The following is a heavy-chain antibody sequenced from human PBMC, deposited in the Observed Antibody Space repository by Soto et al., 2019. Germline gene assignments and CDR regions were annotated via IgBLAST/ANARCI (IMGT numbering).Heavy chain of an antibody. V-gene: IGHV3-30*04. CDR2: ITKDGSGI. J-gene: IGHJ4*02. D-gene: IGHD3-10*01. CDR3: GRSRSGAVPDSFAY. Sequence: QVQLVESGGGVVPPGRSLRLSCAASGFMFSSYAMHWVRQAPGKGLEWVAVITKDGSGIYYADSVKGRFTISRDKSKNMVYLQLNRRRDKDTAVFYCGRSRSGAVPDSFAYWGQGTLVTVAS. CDR1: GFMFSSYA.